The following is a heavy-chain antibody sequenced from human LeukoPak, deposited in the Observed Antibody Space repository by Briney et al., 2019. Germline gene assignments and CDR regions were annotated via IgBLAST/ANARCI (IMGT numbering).Heavy chain of an antibody. CDR2: INHSGST. V-gene: IGHV4-34*01. D-gene: IGHD6-13*01. Sequence: PSETLSLTCAVYGGSFSGYYWSWIRQPPGKGLEWIGEINHSGSTNYNPSLKSRVTISVDTSKNQFSLKLSSVTAADTAVYYCASGRKAAAGTGRWYYYGMDVWGQGTTVTVSS. CDR1: GGSFSGYY. J-gene: IGHJ6*02. CDR3: ASGRKAAAGTGRWYYYGMDV.